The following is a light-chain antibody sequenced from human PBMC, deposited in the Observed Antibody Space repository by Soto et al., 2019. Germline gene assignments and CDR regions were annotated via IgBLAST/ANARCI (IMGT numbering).Light chain of an antibody. CDR2: EAT. V-gene: IGKV1-12*01. J-gene: IGKJ5*01. Sequence: DIQMTQASSAQCESVGDRDTLCYQASQSISSWLAWHQQKPGKAPRLLIYEATNLQSGVPPRFSGSGSGTDFTLTISSLQPEDFATYFCQQANSFPITFGQGTRLEIK. CDR3: QQANSFPIT. CDR1: QSISSW.